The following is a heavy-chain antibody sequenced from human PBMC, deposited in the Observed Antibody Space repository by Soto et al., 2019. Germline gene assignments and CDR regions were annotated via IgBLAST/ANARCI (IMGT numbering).Heavy chain of an antibody. Sequence: GASVKVSCKTSGDTLSKYGNNWVRQAPGQGLEWMGATTPMSGTTNYAQKFQGRLTITADESTSTVYMELSSLTPEDTAVYYCARDAGVIGTSVWFDPWGQGTLVTVSS. CDR2: TTPMSGTT. CDR3: ARDAGVIGTSVWFDP. D-gene: IGHD1-7*01. V-gene: IGHV1-69*13. CDR1: GDTLSKYG. J-gene: IGHJ5*02.